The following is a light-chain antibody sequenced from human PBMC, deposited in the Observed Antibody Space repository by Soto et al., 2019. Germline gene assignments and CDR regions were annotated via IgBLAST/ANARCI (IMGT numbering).Light chain of an antibody. V-gene: IGKV1-27*01. CDR2: AAS. J-gene: IGKJ1*01. Sequence: DIQMTQPPSSLSASLGDRVTITCRASQGISNYLAWYQQKPGKVPKLLIYAASTLQSGVPSRFSGSGSGTEFSLTISSLQPDDFATFYCQQYSSFSRTFGQGTKVDIK. CDR1: QGISNY. CDR3: QQYSSFSRT.